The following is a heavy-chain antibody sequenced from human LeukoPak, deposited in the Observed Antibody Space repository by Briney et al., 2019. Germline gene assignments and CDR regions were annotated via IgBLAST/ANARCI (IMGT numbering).Heavy chain of an antibody. CDR3: ASSSSWYRYFDS. CDR1: GGSISSYY. Sequence: SETLSLTCTVSGGSISSYYWSWIRQPPGKVLEWIGYIYHSGSTNYNPSLRGRVTISGDTSKNQFSLKLNSVTTADTAVYYCASSSSWYRYFDSWGQGTLVTVSS. J-gene: IGHJ4*02. V-gene: IGHV4-59*01. D-gene: IGHD6-13*01. CDR2: IYHSGST.